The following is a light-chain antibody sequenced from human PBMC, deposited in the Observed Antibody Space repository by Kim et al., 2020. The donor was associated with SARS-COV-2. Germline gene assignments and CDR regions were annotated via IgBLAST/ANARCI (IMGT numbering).Light chain of an antibody. CDR2: AAS. J-gene: IGKJ3*01. CDR3: QQSYITPFT. Sequence: DIQMTQSPSSLSASVGDRVTITCRTSQSISSHLNWYHQKPGRAPKLLIYAASTLQGGVPSRFSGSGSETDFTLTISSLQPEDCATYLYQQSYITPFTFGPGTKVDIK. CDR1: QSISSH. V-gene: IGKV1-39*01.